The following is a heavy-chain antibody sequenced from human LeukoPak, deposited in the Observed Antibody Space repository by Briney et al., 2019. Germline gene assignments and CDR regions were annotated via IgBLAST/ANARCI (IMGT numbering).Heavy chain of an antibody. V-gene: IGHV3-23*01. CDR1: GFTCSNYA. CDR2: ISLSGGYT. CDR3: AKDIRDSGNYGWFVP. Sequence: PGGSLRLSCAASGFTCSNYAMSWVRQAPGKGLEWVSSISLSGGYTYYADSMKGRFTISRDNSKNTLYLQMNSLRAEDTALYYCAKDIRDSGNYGWFVPWGQGTLVTVSS. D-gene: IGHD1-26*01. J-gene: IGHJ5*02.